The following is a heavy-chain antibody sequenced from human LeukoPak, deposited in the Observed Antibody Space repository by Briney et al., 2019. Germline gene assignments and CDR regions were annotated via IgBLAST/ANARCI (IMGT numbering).Heavy chain of an antibody. V-gene: IGHV3-23*01. J-gene: IGHJ4*02. D-gene: IGHD2-15*01. CDR3: AKGGGSSCYSPSDY. Sequence: GGSLRLSCAASGFTFSSYAMSWVRQAPGKGLEWVSAISGSGGGPYYADSVKGRFTISRDNSKNTLYLQMNSLRAEDTAVYYCAKGGGSSCYSPSDYWGQGTLVTVSS. CDR1: GFTFSSYA. CDR2: ISGSGGGP.